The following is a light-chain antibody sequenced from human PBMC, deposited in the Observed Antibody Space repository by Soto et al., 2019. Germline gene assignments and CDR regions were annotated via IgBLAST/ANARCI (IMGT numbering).Light chain of an antibody. J-gene: IGKJ1*01. Sequence: DIQMTQSPSSLSASEGDRVTITCRASQSISTYLNWYQQKPGKAPKLLIYAASSLQSGVPSRFSGSGSGTDFTLTISSLQPEDFATYSCQQSFSTPWTFGQGTKVDIK. CDR3: QQSFSTPWT. V-gene: IGKV1-39*01. CDR1: QSISTY. CDR2: AAS.